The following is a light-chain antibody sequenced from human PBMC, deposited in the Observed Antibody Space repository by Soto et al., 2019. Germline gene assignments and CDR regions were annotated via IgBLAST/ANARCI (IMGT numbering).Light chain of an antibody. V-gene: IGLV1-47*01. Sequence: QSVLSQPPSASVTPGQRVTISCSGSSSNIGRNYVYWYQQVPGTTPKLLIFRNNQRPSGVPARFSGSKSGTSASLTISGLRSEDEAEYLCAAWDYRLSGCCLLGGRTKRAVL. J-gene: IGLJ3*02. CDR1: SSNIGRNY. CDR2: RNN. CDR3: AAWDYRLSGCCL.